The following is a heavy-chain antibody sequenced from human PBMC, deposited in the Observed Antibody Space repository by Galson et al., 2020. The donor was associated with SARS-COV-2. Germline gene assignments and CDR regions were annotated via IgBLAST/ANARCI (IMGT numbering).Heavy chain of an antibody. Sequence: KLFETLSLTCAVYGGSFSDYSWTWIRQPPGKGLEWIGDINHSGNTNYNPSLKSRVTISVDTSKNQFSLRVRSMTPADTAVSYCARGRVKSARVVMCMVYGEGYCDDWGQGTPVTVSS. CDR3: ARGRVKSARVVMCMVYGEGYCDD. D-gene: IGHD2-8*01. V-gene: IGHV4-34*01. CDR2: INHSGNT. CDR1: GGSFSDYS. J-gene: IGHJ4*02.